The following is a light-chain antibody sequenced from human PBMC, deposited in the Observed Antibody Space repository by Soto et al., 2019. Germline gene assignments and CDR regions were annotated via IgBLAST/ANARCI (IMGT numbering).Light chain of an antibody. CDR1: SSDVGSYNF. CDR3: SSYAGSNNYV. Sequence: QSVLTQPASVSGSPGQSITISCTGTSSDVGSYNFVSWYQQHPGKAPKVMIYEVSKRPSGVPDRFSGSKSGNTASLTVSGLQAEDEADYYCSSYAGSNNYVFGTGTKLTVL. J-gene: IGLJ1*01. CDR2: EVS. V-gene: IGLV2-8*01.